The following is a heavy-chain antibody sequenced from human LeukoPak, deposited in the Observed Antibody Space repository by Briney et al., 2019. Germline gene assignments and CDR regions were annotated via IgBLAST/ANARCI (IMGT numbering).Heavy chain of an antibody. D-gene: IGHD5-24*01. CDR1: GFTFSSYG. Sequence: GRSLILSCAASGFTFSSYGMHWVRQAPGKGLEWVAIISYDGSHKYYADSVKGRFTISRDNSKNSLYLHMNSLRTEDTAFYLCANTPVIEMATIHDWGQGTLVTVSS. CDR3: ANTPVIEMATIHD. J-gene: IGHJ4*02. V-gene: IGHV3-30*18. CDR2: ISYDGSHK.